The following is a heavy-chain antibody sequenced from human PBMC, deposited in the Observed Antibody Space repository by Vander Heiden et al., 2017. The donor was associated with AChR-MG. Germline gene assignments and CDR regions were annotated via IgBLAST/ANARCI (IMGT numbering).Heavy chain of an antibody. D-gene: IGHD6-13*01. CDR1: GGSIRSYY. Sequence: QVQLQESGPGLVKPSETLSLTCTVSGGSIRSYYWRWIRQPAGKGLEWIGRIYTSGSTNYNPSLKSRVTMAVDTSKNQFSLKLSSVTAAYTAVYYCAGIAAAGRTNYFDYWGQGTLVTVSS. CDR2: IYTSGST. J-gene: IGHJ4*02. V-gene: IGHV4-4*07. CDR3: AGIAAAGRTNYFDY.